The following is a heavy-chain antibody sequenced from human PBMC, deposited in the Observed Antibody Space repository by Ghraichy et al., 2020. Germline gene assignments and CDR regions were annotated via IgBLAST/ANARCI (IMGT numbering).Heavy chain of an antibody. D-gene: IGHD1-26*01. CDR3: ARERDLVGAIKVNDYYYGMDV. V-gene: IGHV3-21*01. J-gene: IGHJ6*02. CDR1: GFTFSSYS. Sequence: GSLRLSCAASGFTFSSYSMNWVRQAPGKGLEWVSSISSSSSYIYYADSVKGRFTISRDNAKNSLYLQMNSLRAEDTAVYYCARERDLVGAIKVNDYYYGMDVWGQGTTVTVSS. CDR2: ISSSSSYI.